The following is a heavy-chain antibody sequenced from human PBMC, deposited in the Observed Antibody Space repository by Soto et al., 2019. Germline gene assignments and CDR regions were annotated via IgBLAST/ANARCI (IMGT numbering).Heavy chain of an antibody. CDR1: GFTFTSSA. CDR2: IVVGSGNT. J-gene: IGHJ6*03. Sequence: ASVKVSCKASGFTFTSSAMQWVRQARGQRLEWIGWIVVGSGNTNYAQKFQERVTITRDMSTSTAYMELSSLRSEDTAVYYCAALSDIQLGPYYYYYMDVWGKGTTVTVSS. CDR3: AALSDIQLGPYYYYYMDV. V-gene: IGHV1-58*02. D-gene: IGHD2-2*01.